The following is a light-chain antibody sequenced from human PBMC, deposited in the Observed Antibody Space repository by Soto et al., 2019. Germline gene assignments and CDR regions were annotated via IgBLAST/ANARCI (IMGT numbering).Light chain of an antibody. V-gene: IGLV1-40*01. Sequence: QSVLTQPPSVSGAPGQRVTISCTGSSSTIGAGYDVHWYQQLPGTAPKLLISGNINRPSGVPDRFSGSKSGTSASLAITGLQAEDEADYYCQSYDSSLSGVLFGGGTKLTVL. CDR3: QSYDSSLSGVL. CDR1: SSTIGAGYD. CDR2: GNI. J-gene: IGLJ2*01.